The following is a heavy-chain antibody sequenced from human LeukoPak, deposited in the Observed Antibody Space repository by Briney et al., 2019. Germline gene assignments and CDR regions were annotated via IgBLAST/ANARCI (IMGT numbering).Heavy chain of an antibody. V-gene: IGHV4-30-2*01. CDR1: GGSVTSGAYS. J-gene: IGHJ4*02. D-gene: IGHD6-13*01. CDR2: FYHSGST. Sequence: PSQTLSLTCAGSGGSVTSGAYSWTWIRQPPGKGLEWIGYFYHSGSTYYNPSLKSRVTISVDRSKNQFSLKLGSVTAADTAVYYCASVPAAAHRGYFDFWGQGTLVTVSS. CDR3: ASVPAAAHRGYFDF.